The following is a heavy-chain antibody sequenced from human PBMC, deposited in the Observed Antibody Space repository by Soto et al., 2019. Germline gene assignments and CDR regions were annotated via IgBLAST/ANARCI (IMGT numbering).Heavy chain of an antibody. CDR2: ISSSSSPI. CDR1: ESTFSSYS. D-gene: IGHD2-2*02. CDR3: ARGGRGYTKDDTFDI. J-gene: IGHJ3*02. V-gene: IGHV3-21*01. Sequence: EVQLVESGGGLVKPGESLRLSYVASESTFSSYSMNWVRQAPGRGLEWVSSISSSSSPIFYADSMKGRFTISRDNAKNSLYLQMNSLRAEDTAVYYCARGGRGYTKDDTFDIWGQGTMVTVSS.